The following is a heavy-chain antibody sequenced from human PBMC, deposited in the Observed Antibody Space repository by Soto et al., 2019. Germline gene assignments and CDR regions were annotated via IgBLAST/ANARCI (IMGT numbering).Heavy chain of an antibody. Sequence: SETLSLTCAVSGGSISGSYYYWGWLRQSPGKGPEWIGSVYSSGSIIYNPSLRSRVSISGDTSSNQFSMSLTSVTAADTARYYCARMYSSGSGWFHPWGQGTLVTVSS. CDR2: VYSSGSI. CDR1: GGSISGSYYY. J-gene: IGHJ5*02. D-gene: IGHD6-19*01. V-gene: IGHV4-39*07. CDR3: ARMYSSGSGWFHP.